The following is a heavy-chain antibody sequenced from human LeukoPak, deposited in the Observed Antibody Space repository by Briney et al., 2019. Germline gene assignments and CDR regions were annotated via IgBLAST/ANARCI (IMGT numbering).Heavy chain of an antibody. CDR2: INPSGGST. J-gene: IGHJ4*02. V-gene: IGHV1-46*01. CDR3: ARDRDYYGSGSLTYYFDY. Sequence: ASVTVSCTASGYTFTSYYMHWVRQAPGQGLEWMGIINPSGGSTSYAQKFQGRVTMTRDTSTSTVYMELSSLRSEDTAVYYCARDRDYYGSGSLTYYFDYWGQGTLVTVSS. D-gene: IGHD3-10*01. CDR1: GYTFTSYY.